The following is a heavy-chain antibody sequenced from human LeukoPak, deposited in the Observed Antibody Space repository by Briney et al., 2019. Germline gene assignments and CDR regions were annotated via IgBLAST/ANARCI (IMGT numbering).Heavy chain of an antibody. CDR3: AGQVFSSYVFDY. CDR1: GYAFTDYY. CDR2: INPNSGGT. D-gene: IGHD6-6*01. V-gene: IGHV1-2*02. J-gene: IGHJ4*02. Sequence: ASVKASCKASGYAFTDYYMFWVRQAPGQGLESMGWINPNSGGTNYAQKFQGRVTMTRDTSMSTAYMELSRLTSDDTAVYYCAGQVFSSYVFDYWGQGALVTVSS.